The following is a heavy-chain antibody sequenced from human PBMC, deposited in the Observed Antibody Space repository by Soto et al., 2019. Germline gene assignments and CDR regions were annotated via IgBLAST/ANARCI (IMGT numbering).Heavy chain of an antibody. V-gene: IGHV1-69*01. J-gene: IGHJ4*02. CDR3: ATPDTPVPGY. D-gene: IGHD5-18*01. CDR1: GGSLSGYA. CDR2: IIPIFGTT. Sequence: SVKGSWKGSGGSLSGYASSWVRQAPGQGLEWMGVIIPIFGTTNYAQKFQGRVTITADESASTVYMELSSLKSEYTAVYYCATPDTPVPGYWGQGTLVTVSS.